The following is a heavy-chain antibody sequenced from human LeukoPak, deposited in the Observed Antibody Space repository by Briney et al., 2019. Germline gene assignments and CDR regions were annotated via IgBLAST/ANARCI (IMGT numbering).Heavy chain of an antibody. Sequence: GGSLRLSCAASGFTFYNYAMSWVRQAPGKGPEWVSSISSSGGSTYYADSVKGRFTISRDNSKNTLYLQMNSLRAEDTAVFYCAKSSLLEWLSRQSWLDPWGQGTLVTVSS. CDR2: ISSSGGST. CDR3: AKSSLLEWLSRQSWLDP. V-gene: IGHV3-23*01. D-gene: IGHD3-3*01. J-gene: IGHJ5*02. CDR1: GFTFYNYA.